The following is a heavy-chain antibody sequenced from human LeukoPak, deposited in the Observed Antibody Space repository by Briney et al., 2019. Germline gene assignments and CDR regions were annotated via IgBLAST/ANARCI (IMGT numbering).Heavy chain of an antibody. Sequence: GGSLRLSCAASGFTFSSYWMSWVRQAPGKGLEWVANIKQDGSEKYYVDSVKGRFTISRDNAKNSLWLQMNSLRAEDTAVYYCARGYNYGYSAFWGQGTLVTVSS. CDR2: IKQDGSEK. D-gene: IGHD5-18*01. CDR3: ARGYNYGYSAF. V-gene: IGHV3-7*01. CDR1: GFTFSSYW. J-gene: IGHJ4*02.